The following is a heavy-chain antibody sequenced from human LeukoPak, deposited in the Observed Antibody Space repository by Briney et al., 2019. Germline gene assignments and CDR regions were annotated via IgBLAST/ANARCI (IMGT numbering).Heavy chain of an antibody. Sequence: GGSLRLSCAASGFTFDDYGMSWVRQAPGKGLDWVSGINWNGGSTGYADSVKGRFTISRDNAKNSLYLQMNSLRAEDTALYYCARVAAAGARYYYYYMDVWGKGTTVTVSS. D-gene: IGHD6-13*01. CDR1: GFTFDDYG. V-gene: IGHV3-20*04. CDR2: INWNGGST. CDR3: ARVAAAGARYYYYYMDV. J-gene: IGHJ6*03.